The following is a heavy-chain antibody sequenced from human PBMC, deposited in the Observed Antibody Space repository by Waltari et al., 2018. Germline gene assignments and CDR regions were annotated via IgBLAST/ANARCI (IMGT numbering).Heavy chain of an antibody. CDR1: GFTFSSYA. V-gene: IGHV3-23*01. Sequence: EVQLLESGGGLVQPGGSLRLSCAASGFTFSSYAMSWVRQAPGKGLEWVSAISGSGGSTYYADSVKGRFTISRDNSKNTLYLQMNSLRAEDTAVYYGAKDISRDYYGSGPDAFDIWGQGTMVTVSS. CDR2: ISGSGGST. CDR3: AKDISRDYYGSGPDAFDI. J-gene: IGHJ3*02. D-gene: IGHD3-10*01.